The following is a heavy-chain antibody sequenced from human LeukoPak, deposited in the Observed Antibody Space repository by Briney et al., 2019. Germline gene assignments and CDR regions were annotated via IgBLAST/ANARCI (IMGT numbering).Heavy chain of an antibody. CDR2: ISAYNGNT. D-gene: IGHD5-24*01. CDR3: ARDNSVRDEAWWFNP. V-gene: IGHV1-18*01. CDR1: DYTFTSYG. Sequence: GASVKVSCKASDYTFTSYGISWVRQAPGQGLEWMGWISAYNGNTNYAQKLQGRVTLTRDMSTSTDYSELSSLRSEDTAVYYCARDNSVRDEAWWFNPWGQGTLVTVSS. J-gene: IGHJ5*02.